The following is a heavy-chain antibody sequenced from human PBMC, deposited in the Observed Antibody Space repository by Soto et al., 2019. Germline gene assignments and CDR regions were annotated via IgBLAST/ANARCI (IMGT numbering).Heavy chain of an antibody. CDR1: GFTFSSYS. D-gene: IGHD3-3*01. V-gene: IGHV3-21*01. CDR3: ARESPPSLVLEWLPSPYGMDV. J-gene: IGHJ6*02. Sequence: PGGSLRLSCAASGFTFSSYSMNWVRQAPGKGLEWVSSISSSSSYIYYADSVKGRFTISRDNAKNSLYLQMNSLRAEDTAVYYCARESPPSLVLEWLPSPYGMDVWGQGTTVTVSS. CDR2: ISSSSSYI.